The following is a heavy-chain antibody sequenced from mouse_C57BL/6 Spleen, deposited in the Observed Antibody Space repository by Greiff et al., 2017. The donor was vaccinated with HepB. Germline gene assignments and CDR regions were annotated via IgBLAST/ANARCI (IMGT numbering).Heavy chain of an antibody. CDR2: IDPENGDT. D-gene: IGHD2-5*01. J-gene: IGHJ4*01. CDR1: GFNIKDDY. CDR3: TTYYSNYAMDD. V-gene: IGHV14-4*01. Sequence: VQLKQSGAELVRPGASVKLSCTASGFNIKDDYMHWVKQRPEQGLEWIGWIDPENGDTEYASKFQGKATITAETSSNTAYLQLSSLTSEDTAVYYCTTYYSNYAMDDWGQGTSVTVSS.